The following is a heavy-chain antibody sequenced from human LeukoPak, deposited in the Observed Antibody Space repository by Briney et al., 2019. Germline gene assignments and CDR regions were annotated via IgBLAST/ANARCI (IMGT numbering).Heavy chain of an antibody. CDR1: GGSISSYY. J-gene: IGHJ3*02. CDR2: IYFSGST. CDR3: ARGYTSGWSPALDI. D-gene: IGHD6-19*01. Sequence: SETLSLTCTVSGGSISSYYWTWIRQPPGKGLEWIGYIYFSGSTNYNPSLKNRVTFSVDTSKNQSSSNLSSVTAAATALYYCARGYTSGWSPALDIWGQGTMVTVSS. V-gene: IGHV4-59*01.